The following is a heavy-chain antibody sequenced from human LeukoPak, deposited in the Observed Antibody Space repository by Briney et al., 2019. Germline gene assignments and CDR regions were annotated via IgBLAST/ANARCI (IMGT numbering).Heavy chain of an antibody. V-gene: IGHV3-48*04. CDR3: ATDSPETAAFDY. Sequence: QSGGSLRLSCTASGFSFSTYSMNWVRQAPGKGLEWVSYIVGSSSNIYYVDSVKGRFTISRDNAKNSLYLQMDSLRAEDTAVYYCATDSPETAAFDYWGQGTLVTVSS. J-gene: IGHJ4*02. CDR2: IVGSSSNI. D-gene: IGHD1-1*01. CDR1: GFSFSTYS.